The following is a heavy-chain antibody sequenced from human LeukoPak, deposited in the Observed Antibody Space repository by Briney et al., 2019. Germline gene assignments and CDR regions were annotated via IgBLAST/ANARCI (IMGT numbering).Heavy chain of an antibody. V-gene: IGHV3-23*01. Sequence: QSGGSLRLSCAASGFTFSSYAMSWVRQAPGKGLEWVSAISGSGGSTYYADSVKGRFTISRDNSKNTLYLQMNSLRAEDTAVYYCAAEDYDILTGYRTFDYWGQGTLVTVSS. CDR2: ISGSGGST. CDR3: AAEDYDILTGYRTFDY. CDR1: GFTFSSYA. J-gene: IGHJ4*02. D-gene: IGHD3-9*01.